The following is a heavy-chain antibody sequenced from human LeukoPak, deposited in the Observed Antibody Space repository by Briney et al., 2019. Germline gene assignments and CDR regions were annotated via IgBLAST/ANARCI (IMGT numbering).Heavy chain of an antibody. Sequence: GGSLRLSCAVSRFTLSSYGMHWVRQAPGKRLEWVAFIRFDGSNKYYADSVKGRFTISRDNSKNTLYLQMNSLRGEDTAVYYCAKDPYDFWSGSTDRVFDYWGQGTLVTVSS. D-gene: IGHD3-3*01. CDR2: IRFDGSNK. CDR3: AKDPYDFWSGSTDRVFDY. J-gene: IGHJ4*02. CDR1: RFTLSSYG. V-gene: IGHV3-30*02.